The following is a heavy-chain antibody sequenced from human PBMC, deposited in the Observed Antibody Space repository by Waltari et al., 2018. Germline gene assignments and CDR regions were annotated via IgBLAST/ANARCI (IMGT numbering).Heavy chain of an antibody. V-gene: IGHV3-30*02. D-gene: IGHD6-13*01. CDR1: GFTFSSYG. J-gene: IGHJ6*03. CDR2: IRYDGSNK. Sequence: QVQLVESGGGVVQPGGSLRLSCAASGFTFSSYGMHWVRQAPGKGLEWVAFIRYDGSNKYYADPVKGRFTISRDNSKNTLYLQMNSLRAEDTAVYYCARYSSTQDYYYMDVWGKGTTVTVSS. CDR3: ARYSSTQDYYYMDV.